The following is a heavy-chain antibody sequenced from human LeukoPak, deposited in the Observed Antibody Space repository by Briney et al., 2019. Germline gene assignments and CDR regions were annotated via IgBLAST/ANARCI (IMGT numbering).Heavy chain of an antibody. D-gene: IGHD3-16*01. V-gene: IGHV3-21*01. J-gene: IGHJ4*02. CDR3: ARTGGSDFDN. Sequence: GGSLRLSCAASGFTFSSYSMNWVRQAPGKWREWLSSISSSSSYIYYADSVKGRFTISRDNAKNSLYLQMNSLRAEDTAVYYCARTGGSDFDNWGQGTLVTVSS. CDR2: ISSSSSYI. CDR1: GFTFSSYS.